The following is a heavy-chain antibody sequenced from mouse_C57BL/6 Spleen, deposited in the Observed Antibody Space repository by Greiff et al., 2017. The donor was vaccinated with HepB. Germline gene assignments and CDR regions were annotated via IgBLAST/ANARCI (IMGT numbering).Heavy chain of an antibody. CDR3: ARERGSNSYFDY. CDR1: GYSITSGYY. Sequence: EVKLQESGPGLVKPSQSLSLTCSVTGYSITSGYYWNWIRQFPGNKLEWMGYISYDGSNNYNPSLKNRISITRDTSKNQFFLKLNSVTTEDTATYYCARERGSNSYFDYWGQGTTLTVSS. D-gene: IGHD2-5*01. CDR2: ISYDGSN. V-gene: IGHV3-6*01. J-gene: IGHJ2*01.